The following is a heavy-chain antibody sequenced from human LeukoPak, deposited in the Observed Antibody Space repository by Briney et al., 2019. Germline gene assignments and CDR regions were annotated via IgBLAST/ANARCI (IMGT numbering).Heavy chain of an antibody. CDR3: ARGTGEGYSYGRYYFDY. Sequence: ASVKVSCKAAGYTFTGYYMHWVRQAPGQGLEWMGWINPNSGGTNYAQKFQGRGTMTRATSMSTAYLELSRLRSDDTAVYYCARGTGEGYSYGRYYFDYWGQGTLVTVSS. CDR1: GYTFTGYY. V-gene: IGHV1-2*02. CDR2: INPNSGGT. J-gene: IGHJ4*02. D-gene: IGHD5-18*01.